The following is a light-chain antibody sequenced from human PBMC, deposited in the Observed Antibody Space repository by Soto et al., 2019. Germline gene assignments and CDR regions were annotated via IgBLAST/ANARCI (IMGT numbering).Light chain of an antibody. V-gene: IGLV1-40*01. J-gene: IGLJ1*01. Sequence: QPVLTQPPLVSGAPGQRVTISCTGSSSNIGAGYDVHWYQQFPGTAPKLLIFGNSDRPSGVPDRFSGSKSGTSASLAITGLQAEDEADYFCQSYDSSLSTYVFGTGTKLTVL. CDR3: QSYDSSLSTYV. CDR1: SSNIGAGYD. CDR2: GNS.